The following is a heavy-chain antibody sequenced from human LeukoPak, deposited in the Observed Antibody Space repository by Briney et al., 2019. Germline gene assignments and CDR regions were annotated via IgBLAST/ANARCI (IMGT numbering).Heavy chain of an antibody. D-gene: IGHD2-2*01. CDR2: ISFNGGST. Sequence: GGSLRLSCAASGFTLSSYSMNWVRQAPGKGLEYVSAISFNGGSTYYANSVKGRFTISRGNSKNTLYLQMGSLRAEDMAVYYCAKGYCSSPSCLIDYWGQGTLVTVSS. V-gene: IGHV3-64*01. CDR1: GFTLSSYS. J-gene: IGHJ4*02. CDR3: AKGYCSSPSCLIDY.